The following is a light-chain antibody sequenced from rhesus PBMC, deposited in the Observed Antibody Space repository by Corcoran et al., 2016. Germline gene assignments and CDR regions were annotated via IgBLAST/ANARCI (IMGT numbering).Light chain of an antibody. CDR3: KQHKSCPVA. CDR2: SAS. J-gene: IGKJ1*01. V-gene: IGKV1S14*01. Sequence: DIQMTQSPSSLSASVGDTVTITCRASQGISNYLAWYQQQPGKAPKPLIYSASILESGGPSRFSGSGAGTDVTLTISSLQPDDFAIYYCKQHKSCPVAFGQGTKVEIK. CDR1: QGISNY.